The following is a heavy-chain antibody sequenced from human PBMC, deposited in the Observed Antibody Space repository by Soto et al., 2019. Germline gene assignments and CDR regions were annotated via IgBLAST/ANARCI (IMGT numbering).Heavy chain of an antibody. Sequence: PGGSLRLSCAASGFKFSNYAMSWVRQAPGKGLECVSLISATGGGTYYADSVKGRFTISRDNSHNTLYLQVHSLTAEDTAVYYCAKDRRAGGNSAFYFDFWGQGAQVTVYS. J-gene: IGHJ4*02. CDR1: GFKFSNYA. D-gene: IGHD3-16*01. CDR2: ISATGGGT. CDR3: AKDRRAGGNSAFYFDF. V-gene: IGHV3-23*01.